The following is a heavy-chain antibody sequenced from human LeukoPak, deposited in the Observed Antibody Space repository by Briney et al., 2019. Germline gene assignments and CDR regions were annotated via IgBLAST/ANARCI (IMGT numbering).Heavy chain of an antibody. CDR3: ARMEGPGVILDSPFDY. V-gene: IGHV1-69*01. Sequence: SVKVSCKASGGTFSSYAISWVRQAPGQGLEWMGGIIPLFGTANYAQKFQGRVTITADESTSTAYMELSSLRSEDTAVYYCARMEGPGVILDSPFDYWGQGTLVTVSS. D-gene: IGHD3-10*01. CDR2: IIPLFGTA. CDR1: GGTFSSYA. J-gene: IGHJ4*02.